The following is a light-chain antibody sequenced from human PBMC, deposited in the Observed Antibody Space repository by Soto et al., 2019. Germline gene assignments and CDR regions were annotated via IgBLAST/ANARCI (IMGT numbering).Light chain of an antibody. Sequence: EIVMTQSPATLSVSLGETATLSCRASQSVSSNLAWYQQKPGQAPSLLIYGASTRATDIPPRFSGSGSGTEFTLTITSLQSEDFAVYSCQQYKNWPPLTFGGGTKVEIK. CDR1: QSVSSN. CDR3: QQYKNWPPLT. V-gene: IGKV3-15*01. J-gene: IGKJ4*01. CDR2: GAS.